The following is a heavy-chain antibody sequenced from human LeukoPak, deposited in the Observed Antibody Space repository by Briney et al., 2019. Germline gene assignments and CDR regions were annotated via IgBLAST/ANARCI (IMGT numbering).Heavy chain of an antibody. CDR3: ARGGNSAGTAVLCDY. CDR1: GGSISIYY. V-gene: IGHV4-59*01. D-gene: IGHD2-15*01. J-gene: IGHJ4*02. CDR2: IYYSGST. Sequence: SETLSLICTVSGGSISIYYSSWTRQPPGKGLEWIGYIYYSGSTNYNPSRKRRVTISVDTSKNQFSMKLSSVTAADTAVYYCARGGNSAGTAVLCDYWGQGTLVTVSS.